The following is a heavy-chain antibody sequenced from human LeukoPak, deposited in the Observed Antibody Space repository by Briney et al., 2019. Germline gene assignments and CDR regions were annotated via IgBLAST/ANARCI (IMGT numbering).Heavy chain of an antibody. CDR1: GYSISSGYY. D-gene: IGHD3-3*01. CDR3: ARAWSGSYFYFDN. CDR2: MYHSGST. J-gene: IGHJ4*02. Sequence: SDTLSLTCTVSGYSISSGYYWGWIRQPPGKGLEWIGSMYHSGSTYYNPSLKSRVSISIDTSKNQFSLNLSSATAADTAVYYCARAWSGSYFYFDNWGQGTLVTVSS. V-gene: IGHV4-38-2*02.